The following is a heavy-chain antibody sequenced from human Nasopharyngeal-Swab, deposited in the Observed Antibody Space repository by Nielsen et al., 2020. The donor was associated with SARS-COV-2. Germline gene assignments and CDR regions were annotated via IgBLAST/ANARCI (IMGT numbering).Heavy chain of an antibody. Sequence: ASAKASCKASGYFFITNAMNRVRQAPGQGLEWMGSNNTHTGNPTYDQGFTGRFVFSLDTSVSTAYLQLSSLKAEDTAVYYCARDLRTDAFDIWGEGTMVTVSS. V-gene: IGHV7-4-1*02. CDR1: GYFFITNA. CDR2: NNTHTGNP. CDR3: ARDLRTDAFDI. D-gene: IGHD4-17*01. J-gene: IGHJ3*02.